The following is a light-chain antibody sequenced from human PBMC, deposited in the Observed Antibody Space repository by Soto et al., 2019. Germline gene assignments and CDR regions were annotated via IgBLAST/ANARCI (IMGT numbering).Light chain of an antibody. Sequence: EIVMTQSPASLSVSPGDGATLSCRASQTVASNLAWYQQKPGQGPRLLIHGASTTAAGVPARFSGSGSGTDFTLTISSLQSEDFAVYYCQQYHNWPPQYTFGQGTKLQIK. CDR1: QTVASN. CDR3: QQYHNWPPQYT. J-gene: IGKJ2*01. CDR2: GAS. V-gene: IGKV3-15*01.